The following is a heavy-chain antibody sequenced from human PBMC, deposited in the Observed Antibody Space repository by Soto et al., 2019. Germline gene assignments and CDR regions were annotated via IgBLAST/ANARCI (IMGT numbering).Heavy chain of an antibody. CDR2: IYSDGTT. V-gene: IGHV3-53*01. CDR3: AILSN. CDR1: GFTVSSNY. D-gene: IGHD6-6*01. Sequence: GGSLRLSCAASGFTVSSNYMNWVRQAPGKGLAWVSIIYSDGTTSYADSVKGRFTIPRDNFKNTLHLQMNSLRAEDTAVYYCAILSNWGQGTPVTVSS. J-gene: IGHJ4*02.